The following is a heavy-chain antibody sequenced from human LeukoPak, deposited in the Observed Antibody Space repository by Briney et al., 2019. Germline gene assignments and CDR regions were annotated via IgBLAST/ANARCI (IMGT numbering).Heavy chain of an antibody. CDR3: AKETAPRVVVTAIHFDY. Sequence: GGSLRLSCAASGFTFSSYTMNWVRQPPGKGLEWVSNIGTSSTTIYYADSVKGRFTISRDNAKNSLYLQMNSLRADDTAVYYCAKETAPRVVVTAIHFDYWGQGTLVTVSS. V-gene: IGHV3-48*01. J-gene: IGHJ4*02. CDR2: IGTSSTTI. CDR1: GFTFSSYT. D-gene: IGHD2-21*02.